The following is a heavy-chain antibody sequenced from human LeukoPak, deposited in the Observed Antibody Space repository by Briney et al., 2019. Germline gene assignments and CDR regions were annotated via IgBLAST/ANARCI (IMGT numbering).Heavy chain of an antibody. J-gene: IGHJ4*02. CDR3: ARRVTYYYDSSGYSVFDY. D-gene: IGHD3-22*01. CDR2: INHSGST. V-gene: IGHV4-34*01. CDR1: GGSFSGYY. Sequence: SETLSLTCTVYGGSFSGYYWSWIRQPPGKGLEWIGEINHSGSTDYNPSLKSRVTISVDTSKNQFSLKLSSVTAADTAVYYCARRVTYYYDSSGYSVFDYWGQGTLVTVSS.